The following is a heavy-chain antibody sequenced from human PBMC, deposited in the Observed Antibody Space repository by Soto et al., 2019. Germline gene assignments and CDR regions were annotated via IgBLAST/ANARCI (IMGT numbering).Heavy chain of an antibody. CDR3: ARGFRGRGVPGPPAY. CDR1: GYTFTGHY. J-gene: IGHJ4*02. Sequence: ASVKVSCKASGYTFTGHYMHWVRQAPGQGLEWMGWINPNSGGTNYAQKFQGWVTMTRDTPISTAYMELSRLRSDDTAVYYCARGFRGRGVPGPPAYWGQGTLVTVSS. CDR2: INPNSGGT. V-gene: IGHV1-2*04. D-gene: IGHD2-2*01.